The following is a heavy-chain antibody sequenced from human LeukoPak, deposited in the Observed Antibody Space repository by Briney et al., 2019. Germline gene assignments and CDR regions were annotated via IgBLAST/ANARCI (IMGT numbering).Heavy chain of an antibody. CDR1: GGSISSYY. CDR2: IYTSGST. J-gene: IGHJ4*02. V-gene: IGHV4-4*07. CDR3: ASSSVPAAPFDY. Sequence: SETLSLTCTVSGGSISSYYWSWIRQPAGKGLEWIGRIYTSGSTNYNPSLKSRVTMSVDTSKNQFSLKLSSVTAADTAVYYCASSSVPAAPFDYWGQRTLVTVSS. D-gene: IGHD2-2*01.